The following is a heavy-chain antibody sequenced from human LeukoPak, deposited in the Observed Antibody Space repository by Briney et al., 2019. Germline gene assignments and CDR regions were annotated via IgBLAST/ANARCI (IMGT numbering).Heavy chain of an antibody. CDR2: ISGSGGST. J-gene: IGHJ3*02. CDR1: GFTFSSYA. Sequence: GGSLRLSCAASGFTFSSYAMSWVRQAPGKGLEWVSAISGSGGSTYYADSVKGRFTISRDNSKNTLYLQMNSLRAEDTAVYYCASQIPYYDILTGYYRIWGQGAMVTVSS. V-gene: IGHV3-23*01. D-gene: IGHD3-9*01. CDR3: ASQIPYYDILTGYYRI.